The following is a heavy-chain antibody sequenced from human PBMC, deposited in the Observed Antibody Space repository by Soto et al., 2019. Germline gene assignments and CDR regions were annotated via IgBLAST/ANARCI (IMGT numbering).Heavy chain of an antibody. D-gene: IGHD2-15*01. J-gene: IGHJ6*02. Sequence: QVQLVQSGAEVKKPGSSVKVSCKASGGTFSSYAISWVRQAPGQGLEWMGGIIPIFGTANYAQKFQGRVTMTADESTSTAYMELSRLRSEDTAVYYCARGVAIKDGYYYCGMDVWGQGTTVPVSS. V-gene: IGHV1-69*01. CDR1: GGTFSSYA. CDR3: ARGVAIKDGYYYCGMDV. CDR2: IIPIFGTA.